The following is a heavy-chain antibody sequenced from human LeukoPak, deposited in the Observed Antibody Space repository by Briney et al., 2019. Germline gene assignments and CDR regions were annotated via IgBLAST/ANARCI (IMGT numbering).Heavy chain of an antibody. CDR2: IRSSSSTI. CDR1: GFTFSSYN. Sequence: GGSLRLSCAASGFTFSSYNMNWVRQAPGKGLEWISYIRSSSSTIYYADSVKGRFTISRDNAKNSLYLQMNSLRAEDTAVYYCARDSYYYYMDVWGKGTTVTVPS. CDR3: ARDSYYYYMDV. V-gene: IGHV3-48*01. J-gene: IGHJ6*03.